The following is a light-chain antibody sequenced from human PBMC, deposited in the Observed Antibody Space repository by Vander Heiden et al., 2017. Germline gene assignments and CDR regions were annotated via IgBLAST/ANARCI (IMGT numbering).Light chain of an antibody. J-gene: IGLJ1*01. CDR1: SSDVGGCYC. Sequence: QSALTQPASVSGSPGQSITVSCTGTSSDVGGCYCVTWYQHHPGKAPKLISYDVSHRPSGVSSRFAGAKAGNTASLSISGLQAEDEADYYCSSDSASSAGVFGTGTKVTVL. V-gene: IGLV2-14*03. CDR2: DVS. CDR3: SSDSASSAGV.